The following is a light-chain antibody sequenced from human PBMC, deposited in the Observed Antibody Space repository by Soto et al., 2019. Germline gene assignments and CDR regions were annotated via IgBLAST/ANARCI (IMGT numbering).Light chain of an antibody. CDR1: SSDVGGYDY. V-gene: IGLV2-14*01. Sequence: QSALTQPASVSGSPGQSITLSCTGTSSDVGGYDYVSWYQHHPGKAPKLMIYEVSNRPSGISNRFSGSKSGNTASLTISGLQADDEADYYCSSYTTTSTQVLGGGTKLTVL. CDR3: SSYTTTSTQV. J-gene: IGLJ2*01. CDR2: EVS.